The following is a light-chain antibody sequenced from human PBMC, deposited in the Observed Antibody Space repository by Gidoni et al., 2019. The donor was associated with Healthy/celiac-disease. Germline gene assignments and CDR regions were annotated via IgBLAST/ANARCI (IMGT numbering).Light chain of an antibody. J-gene: IGLJ3*02. V-gene: IGLV2-23*01. CDR2: AGS. CDR3: CSYAGSSAWV. CDR1: RSDVGSYNL. Sequence: QSARTQPASVSGSPGESITISCTGTRSDVGSYNLVSWYQQHPGTAPKLMIYAGSQRPSVFSIRFSGSKSGNTPSLTISGLQVADEADYYCCSYAGSSAWVFGGGTKLTVL.